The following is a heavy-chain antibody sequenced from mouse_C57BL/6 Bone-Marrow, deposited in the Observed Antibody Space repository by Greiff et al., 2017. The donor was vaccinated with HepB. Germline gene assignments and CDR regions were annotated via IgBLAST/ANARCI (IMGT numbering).Heavy chain of an antibody. D-gene: IGHD1-1*01. CDR1: GYTFTSYW. J-gene: IGHJ1*03. CDR3: ARRVVNWYFDV. Sequence: QVQLKQPGAELVRPGSSVKLSCKASGYTFTSYWMDWVKQRPGQGLEWIGNIYPSDSETHYNQKFKDKATLTVDKSSSTAYMQLSSLTSEDSAVYYCARRVVNWYFDVWGTGTTVTVSS. V-gene: IGHV1-61*01. CDR2: IYPSDSET.